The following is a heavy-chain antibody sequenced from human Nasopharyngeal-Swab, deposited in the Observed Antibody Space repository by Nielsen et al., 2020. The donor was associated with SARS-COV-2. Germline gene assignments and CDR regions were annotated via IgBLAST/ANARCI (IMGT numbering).Heavy chain of an antibody. CDR1: GFTFSNYN. D-gene: IGHD5-12*01. V-gene: IGHV3-21*01. Sequence: GESLKISCEASGFTFSNYNMNWVRQAPAKGLEWVSSISRSGAYIFYTESVEGRFTISRDNADNSLYLQMNNLRAEDTAVYYCARGAEVEWQRFSESDIGGQGTMVTVSS. CDR3: ARGAEVEWQRFSESDI. CDR2: ISRSGAYI. J-gene: IGHJ3*02.